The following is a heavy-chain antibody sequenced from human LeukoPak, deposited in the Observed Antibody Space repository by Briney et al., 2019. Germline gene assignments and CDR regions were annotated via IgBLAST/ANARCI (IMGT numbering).Heavy chain of an antibody. CDR2: IYSGGST. Sequence: GGSLRLSCAASGFTVSSNYMSWVRQAPGKGLEWVSVIYSGGSTYYADSVKGRFTISRDNSKNTLYLQMNSLRAEDTAVYYCARDVDTAMVMGYWGQGTLVTVSS. CDR3: ARDVDTAMVMGY. J-gene: IGHJ4*02. V-gene: IGHV3-66*01. CDR1: GFTVSSNY. D-gene: IGHD5-18*01.